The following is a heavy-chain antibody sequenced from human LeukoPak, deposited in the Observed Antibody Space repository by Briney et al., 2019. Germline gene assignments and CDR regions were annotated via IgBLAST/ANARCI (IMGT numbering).Heavy chain of an antibody. V-gene: IGHV3-23*01. CDR2: ISGSGGST. Sequence: GGSLRLSCAASGFTFSSYAMSWVRRAPGKGLEWVSAISGSGGSTYYADSVKGRFTISRDNSKNTLYLQMNSLRAEDTAVYYCANPDIVVVPAASWGQGTLVTVSS. J-gene: IGHJ4*02. D-gene: IGHD2-2*01. CDR1: GFTFSSYA. CDR3: ANPDIVVVPAAS.